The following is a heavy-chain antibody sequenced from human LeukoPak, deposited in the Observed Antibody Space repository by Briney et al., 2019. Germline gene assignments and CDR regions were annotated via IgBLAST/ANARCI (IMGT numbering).Heavy chain of an antibody. CDR1: GGSISSGGYY. V-gene: IGHV4-31*11. J-gene: IGHJ3*02. D-gene: IGHD5-18*01. CDR3: ARDRLQPPYAFDI. Sequence: PSETLSLTCAVSGGSISSGGYYWSWIRQHPGKGLEWIGYIYYSGSTYYNPSLKSRVTISVDTSKNQFSLKLSSVTAADTAVYYCARDRLQPPYAFDIWGQGTMVTVSS. CDR2: IYYSGST.